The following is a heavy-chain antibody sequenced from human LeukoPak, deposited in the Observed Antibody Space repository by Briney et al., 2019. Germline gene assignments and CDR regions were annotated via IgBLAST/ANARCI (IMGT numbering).Heavy chain of an antibody. V-gene: IGHV4-34*01. CDR1: GGSFSGYY. D-gene: IGHD6-13*01. J-gene: IGHJ4*02. Sequence: PSETLSLSCAVDGGSFSGYYWSWIRQPPGKGLEWIGEINHSGSTNYNPSLKSRVTISVDTSKNHFSLQLSSVTAADTAVYYCARRGLRIAAAGFDYWGQGTLVTVSS. CDR3: ARRGLRIAAAGFDY. CDR2: INHSGST.